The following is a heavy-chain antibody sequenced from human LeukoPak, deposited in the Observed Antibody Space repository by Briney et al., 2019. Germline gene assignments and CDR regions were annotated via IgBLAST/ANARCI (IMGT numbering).Heavy chain of an antibody. V-gene: IGHV1-2*02. J-gene: IGHJ4*02. CDR3: ARCPRGAAAGNDY. CDR2: INPNSGGT. CDR1: GYTFTGYY. Sequence: ASVKVSCKASGYTFTGYYMHWVRQAPGQGLEGMGWINPNSGGTNYAQKFQGRVTMTRDTSISTAYMELSRLRSDDTAVYYCARCPRGAAAGNDYWGQGTLVTVSS. D-gene: IGHD6-13*01.